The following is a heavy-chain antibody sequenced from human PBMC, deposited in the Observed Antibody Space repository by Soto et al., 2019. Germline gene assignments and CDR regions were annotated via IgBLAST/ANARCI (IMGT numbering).Heavy chain of an antibody. J-gene: IGHJ3*02. CDR3: ARGCGSSSRCGGGAFDI. Sequence: GASVKVSCKTSGYTFTCYYIHWVRQAPGQGLEWMGWIYPNSGGTTYAQKFQGGVTMTVDTSIRTAYVELRSLTSDDTAVYYCARGCGSSSRCGGGAFDIWGQGTMVTVSS. CDR1: GYTFTCYY. CDR2: IYPNSGGT. V-gene: IGHV1-2*02. D-gene: IGHD2-2*01.